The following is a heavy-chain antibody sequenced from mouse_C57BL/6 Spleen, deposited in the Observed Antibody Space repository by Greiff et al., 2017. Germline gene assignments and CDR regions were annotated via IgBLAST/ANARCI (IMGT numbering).Heavy chain of an antibody. CDR2: INPSNGGT. CDR1: GYTFTSYW. J-gene: IGHJ3*01. CDR3: ARSEGLGKWFAY. Sequence: QVQLQQPGTELVKPGASVKLSCKASGYTFTSYWMHWVKQRPGQGLEWIGNINPSNGGTNYNEKFKSKATMTVDKSSSTAYMQLSSLTSEDYAVYYCARSEGLGKWFAYWGQGTLVTVSA. V-gene: IGHV1-53*01. D-gene: IGHD3-3*01.